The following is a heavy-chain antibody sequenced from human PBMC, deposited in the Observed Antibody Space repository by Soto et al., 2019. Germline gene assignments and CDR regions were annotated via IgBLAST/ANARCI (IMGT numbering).Heavy chain of an antibody. CDR2: ISSSGSTI. CDR3: ARAGQYYYDSSGYYYPYYFDY. D-gene: IGHD3-22*01. V-gene: IGHV3-48*03. J-gene: IGHJ4*02. Sequence: PGGSLRLSCAASGFTFSSYEMNWVRQAPGKGLEWVSYISSSGSTIYYADSVKGRFTISRDNAKNSLYLQMNSLRVEDTAVYYCARAGQYYYDSSGYYYPYYFDYWGQGTLVTVSS. CDR1: GFTFSSYE.